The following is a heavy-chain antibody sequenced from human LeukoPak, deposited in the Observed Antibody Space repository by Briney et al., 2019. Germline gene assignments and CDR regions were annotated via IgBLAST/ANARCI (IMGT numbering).Heavy chain of an antibody. CDR3: ARVPFGSGSYSTLDY. CDR1: GFTFSTNA. CDR2: ISGSGDGR. V-gene: IGHV3-23*01. J-gene: IGHJ4*02. Sequence: GGSLRLSCAASGFTFSTNAMTWVRQAPGKGLEWVSAISGSGDGRYEDSEKGRFTISRDNSKNTLFLQMKSLRAEDTAVYYCARVPFGSGSYSTLDYWGQGTLVTVSS. D-gene: IGHD3-10*01.